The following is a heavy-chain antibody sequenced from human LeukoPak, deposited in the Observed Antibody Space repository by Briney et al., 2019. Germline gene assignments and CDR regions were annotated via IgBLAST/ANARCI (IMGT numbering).Heavy chain of an antibody. CDR2: ISSSGSTI. J-gene: IGHJ4*02. V-gene: IGHV3-48*03. Sequence: PGGSLRLSCAASGFTFSSYEMNWVRQAPGKGLEWVSYISSSGSTIYYADSVKGRFTISRDNAKNSLYLQMNSLRAEDTAVYYCARAHLFVWLDYWGQGTLVTVSS. D-gene: IGHD3-9*01. CDR3: ARAHLFVWLDY. CDR1: GFTFSSYE.